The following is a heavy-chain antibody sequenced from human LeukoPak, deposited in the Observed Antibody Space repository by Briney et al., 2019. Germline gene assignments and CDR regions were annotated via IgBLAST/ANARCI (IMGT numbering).Heavy chain of an antibody. D-gene: IGHD6-19*01. CDR2: IKSKAYNYAT. Sequence: GGSLRLSCAASGFTFSGSTMHWVRQASGKGLEWIGRIKSKAYNYATAYAASVKGRFTISRDDSKNTAYLRMNSLKTDDTAIYFCTRHKSLSLTSSGWSLDYYYMDVWGKGTTVTVSS. V-gene: IGHV3-73*01. CDR1: GFTFSGST. J-gene: IGHJ6*03. CDR3: TRHKSLSLTSSGWSLDYYYMDV.